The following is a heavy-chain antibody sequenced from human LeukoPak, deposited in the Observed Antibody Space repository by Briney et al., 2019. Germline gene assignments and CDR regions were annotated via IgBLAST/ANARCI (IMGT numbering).Heavy chain of an antibody. D-gene: IGHD3-10*01. V-gene: IGHV4-34*01. Sequence: SETLSLTCAVYGGSFSGYYWSWIRQPPGKGLEWIGEINHSGSTNYNPSLESRVTISVDTSKNQFSLKLSSVTPADTAVYYCARGPNYYGSGSYASDVWGQGTTVTVSS. J-gene: IGHJ6*02. CDR3: ARGPNYYGSGSYASDV. CDR2: INHSGST. CDR1: GGSFSGYY.